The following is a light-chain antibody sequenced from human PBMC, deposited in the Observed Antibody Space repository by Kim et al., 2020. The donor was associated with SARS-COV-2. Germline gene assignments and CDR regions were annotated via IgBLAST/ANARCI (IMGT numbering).Light chain of an antibody. CDR2: GAS. J-gene: IGKJ4*01. CDR1: QSGASIY. CDR3: QQYDSSPLT. Sequence: SPGGRAALSCRASQSGASIYLAWYQQKPGQAPRLLLYGASSRATGIPDRFSGSGSGTDFTLTISRLEPEDFAVYYCQQYDSSPLTFGGGTKVEIK. V-gene: IGKV3-20*01.